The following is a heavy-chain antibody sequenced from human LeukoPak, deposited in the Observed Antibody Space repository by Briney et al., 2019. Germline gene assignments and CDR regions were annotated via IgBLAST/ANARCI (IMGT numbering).Heavy chain of an antibody. J-gene: IGHJ4*02. D-gene: IGHD3-22*01. CDR2: ISYDGSNK. CDR1: GYTFTSYA. Sequence: SCKASGYTFTSYAMHWVRQAPGKGLEWVAVISYDGSNKYYADSVKGRFTISRDNSKNTLYLQMNSLRAEDTAVYYCARSLRGYYYDSPGFGYWGQGTLVTVSS. CDR3: ARSLRGYYYDSPGFGY. V-gene: IGHV3-30*04.